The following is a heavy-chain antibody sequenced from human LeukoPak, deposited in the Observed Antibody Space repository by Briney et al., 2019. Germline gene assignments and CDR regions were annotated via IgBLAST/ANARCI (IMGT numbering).Heavy chain of an antibody. J-gene: IGHJ6*03. CDR2: ISGSGGST. CDR3: AKGYSYGYVSDYYYYYMDV. CDR1: GFTFSSYA. Sequence: PGGSLRLSCAASGFTFSSYAMSWVRQAPGKGLEWVSAISGSGGSTYYADSVKGRFTISRDNSKTTLYLQMNSLRAEDTAVYYCAKGYSYGYVSDYYYYYMDVWGKGTTVTVSS. V-gene: IGHV3-23*01. D-gene: IGHD5-18*01.